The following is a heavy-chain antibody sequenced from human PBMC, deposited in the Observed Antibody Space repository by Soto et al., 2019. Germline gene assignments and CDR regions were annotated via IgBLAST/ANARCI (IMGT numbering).Heavy chain of an antibody. CDR3: ARADIVVVPAGVGFDP. J-gene: IGHJ5*02. D-gene: IGHD2-2*01. Sequence: SETLSLTCTVSGGSVSSASYYWSWIRQPPGKGLEWIGNIYYSGSTNYSPSLKSRVTISVDTSKNQFSLKLSSVTAADTAVYYCARADIVVVPAGVGFDPWGQGTLVTVSS. CDR2: IYYSGST. CDR1: GGSVSSASYY. V-gene: IGHV4-61*01.